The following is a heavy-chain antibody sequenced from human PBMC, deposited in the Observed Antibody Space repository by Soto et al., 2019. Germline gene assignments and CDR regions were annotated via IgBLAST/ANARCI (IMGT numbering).Heavy chain of an antibody. D-gene: IGHD3-3*01. Sequence: QVQLVQSGAEVKKPGASVKVSCKASGYTFTSYGISWVRQAPGQGLEWMGWISAYNGNTNYAQKLQGRVTMSTDTSTRTAYMELRSLRSDDTAVYYCARVLRFLEWKPDFDYWGQGTLVTVSS. CDR1: GYTFTSYG. J-gene: IGHJ4*02. V-gene: IGHV1-18*01. CDR2: ISAYNGNT. CDR3: ARVLRFLEWKPDFDY.